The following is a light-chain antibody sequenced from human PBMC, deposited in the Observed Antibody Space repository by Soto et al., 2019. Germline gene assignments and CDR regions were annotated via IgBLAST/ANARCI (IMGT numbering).Light chain of an antibody. V-gene: IGLV2-14*01. Sequence: SALTXPASVSGSPGQSIAISCTGTSSDVGGYNYVSWYQQHPGIAPRLLISEVSNRPSGVSNRFSGSKSGNTASLTISGLQAEDEADYYCSSFTSTSTFVFGTGTKVTVL. CDR2: EVS. CDR3: SSFTSTSTFV. J-gene: IGLJ1*01. CDR1: SSDVGGYNY.